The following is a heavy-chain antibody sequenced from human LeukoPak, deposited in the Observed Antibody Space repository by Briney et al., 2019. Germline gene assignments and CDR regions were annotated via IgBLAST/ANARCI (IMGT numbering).Heavy chain of an antibody. V-gene: IGHV3-21*01. D-gene: IGHD5-12*01. CDR3: ARAPLPGYDFEFSGAYYYYGMDV. J-gene: IGHJ6*02. CDR2: ISSSSSYI. CDR1: GFTFSSYS. Sequence: PGGSLRLSCAASGFTFSSYSMNWVRQAPGKGLEWVSSISSSSSYIYYADSVKGRFTISRDNAKNSLYLQMNSLRAEDTAVYYCARAPLPGYDFEFSGAYYYYGMDVWGRGTTVTVSS.